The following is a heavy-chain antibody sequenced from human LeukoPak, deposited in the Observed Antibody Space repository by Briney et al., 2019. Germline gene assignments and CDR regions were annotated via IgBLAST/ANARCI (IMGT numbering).Heavy chain of an antibody. D-gene: IGHD1-1*01. V-gene: IGHV1-46*01. J-gene: IGHJ4*02. CDR3: ARGGAGTEDF. Sequence: ASVKVSCKASGYPFTSYYVHWVRQAPGQGLEWMGTINPASGTTDNAPKFQGRVTMTRDMSTSTVYMQLRSLRSEDTAVYFCARGGAGTEDFWGQGTPVTVSS. CDR1: GYPFTSYY. CDR2: INPASGTT.